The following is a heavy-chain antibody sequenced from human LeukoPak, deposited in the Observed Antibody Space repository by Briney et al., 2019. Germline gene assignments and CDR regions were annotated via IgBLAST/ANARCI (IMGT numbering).Heavy chain of an antibody. D-gene: IGHD2-2*01. CDR1: GYSISSGYY. CDR3: ARGDCSSTICYSPMDV. Sequence: PSETLSLTCTVSGYSISSGYYWVWIRQTPGKGLEWIGSIYRSGSTNYNPSLKSRVTISVDTSKNQFSLKVNSVTAADTALYYCARGDCSSTICYSPMDVWGRGSLVTVSS. V-gene: IGHV4-38-2*02. CDR2: IYRSGST. J-gene: IGHJ4*02.